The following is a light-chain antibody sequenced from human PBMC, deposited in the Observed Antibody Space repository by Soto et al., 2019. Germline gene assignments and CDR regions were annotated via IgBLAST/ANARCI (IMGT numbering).Light chain of an antibody. V-gene: IGKV3-15*01. CDR3: QPCNNWPLT. Sequence: VMRQSPATRSFSPGEGATLSCGASQGIGETLAWYQHKHGQTPRLLIYDTSTRATGVPTRFSGSRSGAEVTLTINSLQSEDCAVYYCQPCNNWPLTFGGGTKVDIK. CDR1: QGIGET. J-gene: IGKJ4*01. CDR2: DTS.